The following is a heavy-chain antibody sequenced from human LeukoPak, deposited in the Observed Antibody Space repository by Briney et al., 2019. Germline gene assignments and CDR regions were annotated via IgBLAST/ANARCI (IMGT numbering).Heavy chain of an antibody. CDR2: ISGRGDST. V-gene: IGHV3-23*01. CDR1: GFTSRNYA. Sequence: GGSLRLSCAASGFTSRNYAMSWVRQAPGKGLEWVSDISGRGDSTHYADSVKGRFTISRDNSKNTLHLEMNSLRAEDTAVYYCAKDHTSYSGYDSLDYWGQGTLVTVSS. D-gene: IGHD5-12*01. CDR3: AKDHTSYSGYDSLDY. J-gene: IGHJ4*02.